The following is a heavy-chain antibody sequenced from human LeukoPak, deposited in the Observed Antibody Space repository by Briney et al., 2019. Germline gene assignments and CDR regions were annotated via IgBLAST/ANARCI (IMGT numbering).Heavy chain of an antibody. CDR3: ASQPGPSKSGSYSAFDI. J-gene: IGHJ3*02. CDR1: GGSVSSGSYY. Sequence: PSETLSLTCTVSGGSVSSGSYYWSWIRQPPGKGLEWIGYIYYSGSTNYNPSLKSRVTISVDTSKNQFSLKLSSVTAADTAVYYCASQPGPSKSGSYSAFDIWGQGTMVTVSS. CDR2: IYYSGST. D-gene: IGHD1-26*01. V-gene: IGHV4-61*01.